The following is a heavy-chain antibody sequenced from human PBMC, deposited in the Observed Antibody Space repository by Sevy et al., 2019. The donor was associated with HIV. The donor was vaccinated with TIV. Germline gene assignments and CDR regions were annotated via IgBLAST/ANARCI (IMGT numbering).Heavy chain of an antibody. CDR2: FDPEDGET. CDR1: GYTLTKLS. Sequence: ASVKVSCKVSGYTLTKLSMHWVRQAPGKGLEWMGSFDPEDGETIHAQRFQGRLSMTEDKSTETAYMELSSLSSEDTAVYYCATTKDYYDNSGDPFDYWGQGSLVTVSS. V-gene: IGHV1-24*01. D-gene: IGHD3-22*01. CDR3: ATTKDYYDNSGDPFDY. J-gene: IGHJ4*02.